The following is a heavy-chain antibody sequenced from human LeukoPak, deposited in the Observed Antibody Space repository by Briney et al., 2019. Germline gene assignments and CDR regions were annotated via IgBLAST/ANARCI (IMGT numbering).Heavy chain of an antibody. CDR1: GGSINGDY. CDR3: ARTGSSWPLYYYYYMDV. Sequence: PSETLSLTCSVSGGSINGDYWSWIRQPPGKGLEWIGYVSDSGSTNYYPSLKSRVTVSVDTSKDQFSLKLTSVTAADTAGYYCARTGSSWPLYYYYYMDVWGKGTTVTVSS. J-gene: IGHJ6*03. V-gene: IGHV4-59*01. D-gene: IGHD6-13*01. CDR2: VSDSGST.